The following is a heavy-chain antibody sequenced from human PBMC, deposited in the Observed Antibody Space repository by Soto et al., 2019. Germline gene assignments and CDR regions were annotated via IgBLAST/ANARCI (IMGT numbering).Heavy chain of an antibody. J-gene: IGHJ4*02. V-gene: IGHV1-24*01. CDR1: GYTLTELS. D-gene: IGHD3-9*01. Sequence: ASVKVSCKVSGYTLTELSMHWVRQAPGKGLEWMGGFDPEDGETIYAQKFQGRVTMTEDTSTDTAYMELSSLRSEDTAVYYCATVASLHYDILTGYYDDYWGQGTLVTVSS. CDR3: ATVASLHYDILTGYYDDY. CDR2: FDPEDGET.